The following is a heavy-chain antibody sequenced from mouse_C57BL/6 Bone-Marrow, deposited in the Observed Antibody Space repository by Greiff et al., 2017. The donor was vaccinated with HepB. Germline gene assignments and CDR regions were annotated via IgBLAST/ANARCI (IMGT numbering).Heavy chain of an antibody. CDR3: ARAGYPYFDY. D-gene: IGHD2-2*01. Sequence: EVKLVESGGGLVKPGGSLKLSCAASGFTFSGYAMSWVRQTPEKRLEWVATISDGGSYTYYPDNVKGRFTISRDNAKNNLYLQMSHLKSEDTAMYYCARAGYPYFDYWGQGTTLTVSS. CDR1: GFTFSGYA. CDR2: ISDGGSYT. J-gene: IGHJ2*01. V-gene: IGHV5-4*03.